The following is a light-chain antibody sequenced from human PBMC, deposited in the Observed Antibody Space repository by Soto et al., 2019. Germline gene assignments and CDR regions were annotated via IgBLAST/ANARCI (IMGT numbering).Light chain of an antibody. CDR2: DAS. V-gene: IGKV3-11*01. CDR1: QSVGTH. CDR3: QQRSNWPPGGT. J-gene: IGKJ4*01. Sequence: EIVLTQSPATLSLSPGERATLSCRASQSVGTHLARYQKKPGQGPRLLIYDASTRATGIPARFSGGGSGTDFTLTISSLEPDDFAVYYCQQRSNWPPGGTFGGGTKVDI.